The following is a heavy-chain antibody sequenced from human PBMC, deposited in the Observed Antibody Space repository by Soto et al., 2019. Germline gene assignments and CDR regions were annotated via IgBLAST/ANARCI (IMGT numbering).Heavy chain of an antibody. Sequence: EVQLVESGGGLVQPGGSLRLSCAASGFTFSSYWMHWVRQAPGKGLVWVSRINSDGSSTTYADSVKGRFTISRDNAKNTVYLQMSSLRAEDTAVYYCASKHSSRAFDYWGQGTLVTVSS. CDR2: INSDGSST. J-gene: IGHJ4*02. D-gene: IGHD6-13*01. CDR3: ASKHSSRAFDY. CDR1: GFTFSSYW. V-gene: IGHV3-74*01.